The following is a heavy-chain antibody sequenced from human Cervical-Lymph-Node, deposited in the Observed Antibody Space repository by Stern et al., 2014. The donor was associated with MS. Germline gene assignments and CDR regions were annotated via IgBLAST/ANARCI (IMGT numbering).Heavy chain of an antibody. D-gene: IGHD3-10*01. J-gene: IGHJ6*02. CDR2: INTSCVGT. Sequence: QMQLVQSGAERRETGASVKASCKASGYTFNNYADHCARQAPGQGLQLMGTINTSCVGTDYAQRFQGRVTVTRESSTSTVFMELRSLISEDTAVYYCAGSTPDPGRPLSYYFYGMDVWGQGTTVTVSS. CDR1: GYTFNNYA. CDR3: AGSTPDPGRPLSYYFYGMDV. V-gene: IGHV1-46*02.